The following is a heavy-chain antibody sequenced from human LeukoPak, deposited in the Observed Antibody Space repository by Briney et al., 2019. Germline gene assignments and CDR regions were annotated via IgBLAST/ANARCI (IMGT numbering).Heavy chain of an antibody. CDR3: ARDARYDILTGCYTGPSYMDV. D-gene: IGHD3-9*01. CDR2: IYTSGST. Sequence: PSETLSLTCTVSGGSISSYYWGWIRQPAGKGLEWIGRIYTSGSTNYNPSLKSRVTMSVDTSKNQFSLKLSSVTAADTAVYYCARDARYDILTGCYTGPSYMDVWGKGTTVTVSS. V-gene: IGHV4-4*07. CDR1: GGSISSYY. J-gene: IGHJ6*03.